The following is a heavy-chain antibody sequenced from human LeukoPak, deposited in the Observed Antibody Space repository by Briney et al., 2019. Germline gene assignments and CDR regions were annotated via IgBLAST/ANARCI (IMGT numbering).Heavy chain of an antibody. V-gene: IGHV1-18*01. D-gene: IGHD6-13*01. Sequence: GASVKVSCKASGYTFTSYGISWVRQAPGQGLEWMGWISAYNGNTNYAQKLQGRVTMTTDTSTSTAYMELRSLRSDDTAVYYCARDSPTLAAASWFDPWGQGTLVTVSS. J-gene: IGHJ5*02. CDR1: GYTFTSYG. CDR2: ISAYNGNT. CDR3: ARDSPTLAAASWFDP.